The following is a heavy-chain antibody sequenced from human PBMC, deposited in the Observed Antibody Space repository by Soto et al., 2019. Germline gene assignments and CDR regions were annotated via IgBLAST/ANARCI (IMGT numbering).Heavy chain of an antibody. CDR2: IYYRGST. CDR3: ARFNWYFDL. J-gene: IGHJ2*01. V-gene: IGHV4-59*01. CDR1: GGSISSYY. Sequence: QVQLQESGPGLVKPSETLSLTCTVSGGSISSYYWSWIRQPPGKGLEWIGYIYYRGSTNYNPSIKSRVTISVDTSKNQFSLKLSSVTAADTAMYYCARFNWYFDLWGRGTLVTVSS.